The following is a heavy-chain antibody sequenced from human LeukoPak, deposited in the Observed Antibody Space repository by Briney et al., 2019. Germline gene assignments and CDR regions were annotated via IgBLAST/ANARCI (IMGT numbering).Heavy chain of an antibody. J-gene: IGHJ4*02. CDR2: INHSGST. CDR3: ARDPPELLQLDY. V-gene: IGHV4-34*01. D-gene: IGHD2-15*01. Sequence: SETLSLTCAVYGGSFSGDYWSWIRQPPGKGVEWIGEINHSGSTNYNPSLKSRVTISVDTSKNQFSLKLSSVTAADTAVYYCARDPPELLQLDYWGQGTLVTVSS. CDR1: GGSFSGDY.